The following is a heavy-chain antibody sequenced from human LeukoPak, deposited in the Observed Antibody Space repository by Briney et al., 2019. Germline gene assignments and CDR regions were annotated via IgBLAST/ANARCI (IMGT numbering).Heavy chain of an antibody. CDR1: GFTFSSYA. J-gene: IGHJ6*02. CDR3: ERDRNSGYDCYYYGMDV. CDR2: ISYGGSNK. Sequence: GGSLRLSCAASGFTFSSYAMHWVRQAPGKGREGGAVISYGGSNKYYADSVKGRFTISRDNSKNTLYQQMNSLRAEDTAVYYCERDRNSGYDCYYYGMDVWGQGTTVAVSS. D-gene: IGHD5-12*01. V-gene: IGHV3-30*04.